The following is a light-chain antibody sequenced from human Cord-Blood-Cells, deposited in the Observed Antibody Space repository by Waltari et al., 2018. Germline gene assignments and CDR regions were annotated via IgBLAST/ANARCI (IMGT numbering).Light chain of an antibody. CDR2: EGS. Sequence: QSALTQPASVSGSPGQPITISCTGTSSDFGSYNLVSWYQQHPGKAPKLMIYEGSKRPSGVSNRFSGSKSGNTASLTISGLQAEDEADYYCCSYAGSSTVVFGGGTKLTVL. CDR1: SSDFGSYNL. CDR3: CSYAGSSTVV. J-gene: IGLJ2*01. V-gene: IGLV2-23*01.